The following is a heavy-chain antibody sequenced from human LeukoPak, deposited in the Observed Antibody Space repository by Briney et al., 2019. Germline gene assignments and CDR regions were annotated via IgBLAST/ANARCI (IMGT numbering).Heavy chain of an antibody. CDR2: ISAYNGNT. CDR3: ARARGYCSGGSCRHFDY. Sequence: ASVKVSCTASGYTFTSYGISWVRQAPGQGLEWMGWISAYNGNTNYAQKLQGRVTMTTDTSTSTAYMELRSLRSDDTAVYYCARARGYCSGGSCRHFDYWGQGTLVTVSS. D-gene: IGHD2-15*01. V-gene: IGHV1-18*04. J-gene: IGHJ4*02. CDR1: GYTFTSYG.